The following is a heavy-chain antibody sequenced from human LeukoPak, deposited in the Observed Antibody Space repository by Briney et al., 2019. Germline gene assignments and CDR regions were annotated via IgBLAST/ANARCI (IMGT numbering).Heavy chain of an antibody. V-gene: IGHV3-33*06. J-gene: IGHJ4*02. CDR1: GFTFNTYG. Sequence: GRSLRLSCAASGFTFNTYGMHWVRQAPGKGLEWVAVIWSDGTHKYYSDSVKGRFTISRDNSKNTLYLEMNSLRVEDTAVYYRAKSNSESQTTVGNWGQGTLVTVSS. D-gene: IGHD1-26*01. CDR2: IWSDGTHK. CDR3: AKSNSESQTTVGN.